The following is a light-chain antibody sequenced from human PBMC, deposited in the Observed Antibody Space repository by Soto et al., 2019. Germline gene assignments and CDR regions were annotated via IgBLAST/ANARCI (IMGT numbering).Light chain of an antibody. CDR2: AAS. CDR3: QQSYSTPQT. J-gene: IGKJ2*01. CDR1: QSISSY. V-gene: IGKV1-39*01. Sequence: DIQMTQSPSSLSASVGDRVTIACRANQSISSYLNWYQQKPGKAPKLLIYAASRLQSGVPSRFSGSGSGTDFTLTISSLQPEDFATYDCQQSYSTPQTFGQGTKLEIK.